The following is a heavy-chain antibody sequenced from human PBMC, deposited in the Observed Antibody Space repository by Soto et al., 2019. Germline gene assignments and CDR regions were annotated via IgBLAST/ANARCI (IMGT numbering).Heavy chain of an antibody. CDR3: ARGSGFTYLHHFDF. J-gene: IGHJ4*02. D-gene: IGHD3-10*01. CDR1: GFTFDNFW. Sequence: PGGSLRLSCVASGFTFDNFWMNWVRQAPGKGLEWVATIKQDGSEKYYVDSVKGRFSISRDNAKNSLTLQMNSLRAEDTAVYFCARGSGFTYLHHFDFWGRGTLVTVSS. V-gene: IGHV3-7*01. CDR2: IKQDGSEK.